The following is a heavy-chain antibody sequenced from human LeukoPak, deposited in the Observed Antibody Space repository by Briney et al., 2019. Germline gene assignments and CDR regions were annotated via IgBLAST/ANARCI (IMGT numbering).Heavy chain of an antibody. CDR3: ARRQGCSNTACPPDS. D-gene: IGHD2-2*01. V-gene: IGHV5-51*01. Sequence: GESLKISCRGAGYRLATYWIGWVRQMPGKGSEWRGIIHPGDSASTYSPSFQALVTMSVHKSISTAYREWSSLKPSDTAMYYCARRQGCSNTACPPDSWGQGTLVTVSS. J-gene: IGHJ4*02. CDR1: GYRLATYW. CDR2: IHPGDSAS.